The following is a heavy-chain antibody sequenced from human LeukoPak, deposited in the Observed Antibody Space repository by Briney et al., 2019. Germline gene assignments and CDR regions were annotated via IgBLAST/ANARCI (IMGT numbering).Heavy chain of an antibody. J-gene: IGHJ6*02. D-gene: IGHD3-10*01. CDR1: GFTFSSYS. Sequence: GGSLRLSCAASGFTFSSYSMNWVRRAPGKGLEWVSSISSSSSYIYYADSVKGRFTISRDNAKNSLYLQMNSLRAEDTAVYYCARGAAYGSGRNGMDVWGQGTTVTVSS. V-gene: IGHV3-21*01. CDR2: ISSSSSYI. CDR3: ARGAAYGSGRNGMDV.